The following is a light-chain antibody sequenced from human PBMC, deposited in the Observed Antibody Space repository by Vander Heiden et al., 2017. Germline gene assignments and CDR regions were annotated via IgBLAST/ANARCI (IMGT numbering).Light chain of an antibody. CDR3: VLYMGSGIWV. Sequence: QNVVTQDPSFSVSPGGTVTLTCGLSSGSVSTSYYPSWYQQTPGQAPRTLIYSTNTRSSGVPDRFSGSILGNKAALTITGAQADDESDYYCVLYMGSGIWVFGGGTKVTVL. CDR1: SGSVSTSYY. J-gene: IGLJ3*02. V-gene: IGLV8-61*01. CDR2: STN.